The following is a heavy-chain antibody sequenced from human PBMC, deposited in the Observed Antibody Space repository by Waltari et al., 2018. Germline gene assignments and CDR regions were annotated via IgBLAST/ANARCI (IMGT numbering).Heavy chain of an antibody. J-gene: IGHJ4*02. D-gene: IGHD1-26*01. CDR2: INYSGTT. V-gene: IGHV4-39*01. Sequence: QLQLQESGPGLVKPSETLSLTCTVSGDSISSSLYYWSWIRPPPGKGLDWIASINYSGTTYYNPSLKSRVTISVDTSKNQFSLKLTSVTAADTAVYYCARYVVGGSTSIFYFDHWGQGTLVTVSS. CDR1: GDSISSSLYY. CDR3: ARYVVGGSTSIFYFDH.